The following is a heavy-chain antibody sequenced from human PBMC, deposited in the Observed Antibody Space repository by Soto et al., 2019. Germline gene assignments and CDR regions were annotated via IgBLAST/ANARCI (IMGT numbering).Heavy chain of an antibody. CDR1: GFTFRSYW. D-gene: IGHD1-26*01. V-gene: IGHV3-7*01. CDR2: INQDGGVQ. J-gene: IGHJ4*02. Sequence: EVQLEESGGGLVQPGGSLRLSCAASGFTFRSYWMTWLRQAPGKGLEWVANINQDGGVQFYADSVQGRFTISRDNAKNSVYLQMNSLRVEDTAVFYCASGRALDYWGQGTLVTVSS. CDR3: ASGRALDY.